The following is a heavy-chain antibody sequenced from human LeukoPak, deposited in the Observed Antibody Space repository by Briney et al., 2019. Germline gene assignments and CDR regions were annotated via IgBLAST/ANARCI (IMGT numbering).Heavy chain of an antibody. J-gene: IGHJ6*03. V-gene: IGHV4-4*07. D-gene: IGHD6-6*01. CDR3: ARDRGSSSVGYYYMDV. CDR1: GGSISSYY. Sequence: SEALSLTCTVSGGSISSYYWSWIRQPAGKGLEWIGRIYTSGSTNYNPSLKSRVTMSVDTSKNQFSLKLSSVTAADTAVYYCARDRGSSSVGYYYMDVWGKGTTVTVSS. CDR2: IYTSGST.